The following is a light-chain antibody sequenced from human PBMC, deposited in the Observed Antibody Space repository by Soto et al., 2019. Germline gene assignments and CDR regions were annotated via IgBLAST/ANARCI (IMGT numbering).Light chain of an antibody. CDR2: DAS. J-gene: IGKJ4*01. CDR3: QQRSNWPPALT. V-gene: IGKV3-11*01. Sequence: EIVLTQSPATLSLSPGERATLSCRASLSVSSYLAWYQQKPGQAPRLLIYDASNRATGIPARFSGSGSGTDFTLTISSPEPEDFAVYYCQQRSNWPPALTFGGGTKVEIK. CDR1: LSVSSY.